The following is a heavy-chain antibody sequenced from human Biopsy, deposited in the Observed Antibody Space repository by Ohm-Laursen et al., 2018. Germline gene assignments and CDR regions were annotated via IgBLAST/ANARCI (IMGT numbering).Heavy chain of an antibody. Sequence: ATVKISCKTSGYPFTFYEINWVRQATGQGLEWLGWMNPDSGNTGSAQKFHDRVTMTMNTSINTAYLELSSLRSEDTAVYYCARFDNGFDKWGQGTLVSVSS. CDR3: ARFDNGFDK. CDR2: MNPDSGNT. CDR1: GYPFTFYE. D-gene: IGHD2-8*01. V-gene: IGHV1-8*01. J-gene: IGHJ4*02.